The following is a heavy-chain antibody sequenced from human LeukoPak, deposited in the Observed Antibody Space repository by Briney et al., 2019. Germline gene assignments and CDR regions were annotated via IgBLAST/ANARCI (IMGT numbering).Heavy chain of an antibody. D-gene: IGHD6-13*01. J-gene: IGHJ4*02. V-gene: IGHV4-34*01. CDR2: INHSGST. Sequence: SETLSLTCAVYGGSFSVYYWSWIRQPPGKGLEWIGEINHSGSTNYNPSLKSRVTISVDTSKNQFSLKLSSVTAADTAVYYCARDLAAAQSGGFDYWGQGTLVTVSS. CDR3: ARDLAAAQSGGFDY. CDR1: GGSFSVYY.